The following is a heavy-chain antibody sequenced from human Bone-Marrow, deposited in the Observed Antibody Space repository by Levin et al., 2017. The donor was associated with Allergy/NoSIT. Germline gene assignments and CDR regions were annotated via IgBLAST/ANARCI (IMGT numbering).Heavy chain of an antibody. CDR2: IYYSGST. D-gene: IGHD2-15*01. Sequence: SLKILSLTCIVSGGSIRSYHWSWIRQPPGKGLEWIGYIYYSGSTDYNPSLKSRVTISIDTSKSQFSLTLNSVTAADTAVYYCARDRVVASSGTYYYYGMAVWGQGTTVTVSS. V-gene: IGHV4-59*01. J-gene: IGHJ6*02. CDR1: GGSIRSYH. CDR3: ARDRVVASSGTYYYYGMAV.